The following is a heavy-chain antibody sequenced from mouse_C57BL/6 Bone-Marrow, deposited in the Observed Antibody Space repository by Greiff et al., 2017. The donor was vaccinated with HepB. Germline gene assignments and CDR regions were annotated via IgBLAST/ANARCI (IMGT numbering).Heavy chain of an antibody. Sequence: EVKLMESEGGLVQPGSSMKLSCTASGFTFSDYYMAWVRQVPEKGLEWVANINYDGSSTYYLDSLKSRFIISRDNAKNILYLQMSSLKSEDTATYYCARVTTVVATSYWYFDVWGTGTTVTVSS. CDR2: INYDGSST. D-gene: IGHD1-1*01. CDR3: ARVTTVVATSYWYFDV. V-gene: IGHV5-16*01. CDR1: GFTFSDYY. J-gene: IGHJ1*03.